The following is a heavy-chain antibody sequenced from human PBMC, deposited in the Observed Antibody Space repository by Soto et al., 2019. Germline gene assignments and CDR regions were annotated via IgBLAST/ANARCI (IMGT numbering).Heavy chain of an antibody. Sequence: SETLSLTCSVSGGSISGFSWSWVRQPPGKALEWIGQISYIGSTNYNPSLKSRVTISVDTSKNQFSLKLTSVTAADTAVYYCARDKITGLFDYWGQGTLVTVSS. CDR3: ARDKITGLFDY. V-gene: IGHV4-59*12. D-gene: IGHD2-8*02. J-gene: IGHJ4*02. CDR1: GGSISGFS. CDR2: ISYIGST.